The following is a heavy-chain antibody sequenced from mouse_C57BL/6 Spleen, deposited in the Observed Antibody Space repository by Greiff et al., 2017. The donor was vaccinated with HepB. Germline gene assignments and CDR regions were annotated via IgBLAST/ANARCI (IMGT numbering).Heavy chain of an antibody. CDR1: GYTFTSYW. CDR2: IYPGSGST. CDR3: AREENYYYGSSY. V-gene: IGHV1-55*01. D-gene: IGHD1-1*01. J-gene: IGHJ2*01. Sequence: QVQLQQPGAELVQPGASVKMSCTASGYTFTSYWITWVKQRPGQGLEWIGDIYPGSGSTNYNEKFKSKATLTVDTSSSTAYMQRSSLTSEDSAVYYCAREENYYYGSSYWGQGTTLTVSS.